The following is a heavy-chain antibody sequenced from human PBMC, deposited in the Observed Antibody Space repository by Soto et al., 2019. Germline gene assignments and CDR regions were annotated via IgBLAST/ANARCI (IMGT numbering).Heavy chain of an antibody. J-gene: IGHJ5*02. CDR1: GGSISSGDYY. Sequence: SETLSLTCTVPGGSISSGDYYWHWIRQSPGKGLEWIGYIYYTGSPYYNPSLKSRVTLSVDTSKNHFSLKVSSVTAEDTAIYYCAFALISPEGSLDPWGQGALVTVSS. V-gene: IGHV4-30-4*01. CDR2: IYYTGSP. CDR3: AFALISPEGSLDP. D-gene: IGHD3-10*01.